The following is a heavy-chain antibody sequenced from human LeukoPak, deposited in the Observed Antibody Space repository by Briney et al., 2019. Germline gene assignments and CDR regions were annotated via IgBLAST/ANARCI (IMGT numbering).Heavy chain of an antibody. CDR1: GYTFTGYY. D-gene: IGHD3-22*01. CDR2: INTITGNP. Sequence: AASVKVSCKAYGYTFTGYYMHWVRQAPGQGLEWMGWINTITGNPTYAQGFTGRFVFSLDTSVSTTYLQISSLQADDTAVYYCVRTLYDSSGYFNYWGQGTLVTVSS. J-gene: IGHJ4*02. V-gene: IGHV7-4-1*02. CDR3: VRTLYDSSGYFNY.